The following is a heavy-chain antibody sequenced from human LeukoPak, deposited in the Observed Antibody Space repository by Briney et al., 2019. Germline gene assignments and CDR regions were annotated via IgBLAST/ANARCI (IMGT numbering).Heavy chain of an antibody. J-gene: IGHJ4*02. CDR1: GFTFSSYA. CDR3: AKDSKWELDPY. CDR2: ISGSGGST. V-gene: IGHV3-23*01. D-gene: IGHD1-26*01. Sequence: GGSLRLSCAASGFTFSSYAMSWVRQAPGKGLDWVSAISGSGGSTYYADSVKGRFTISRDNSKNTLYLQMNSLTAEDTAVYYSAKDSKWELDPYWGQGTLVTVSS.